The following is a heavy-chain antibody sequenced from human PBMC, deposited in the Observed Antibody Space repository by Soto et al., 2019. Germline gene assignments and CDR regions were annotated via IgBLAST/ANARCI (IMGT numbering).Heavy chain of an antibody. CDR2: ISWNSGSI. CDR1: GFTFDDYA. Sequence: EVQLVESGGGLVQPGRSLRLSCAASGFTFDDYAMHWVRQAPGKGLEWVSGISWNSGSIGYADSVKGRFTISRDNAKNSLYLQMNSLRAEDTAVYYCAQDFAERIQLGSPYFDYWGQGTLVTVSS. CDR3: AQDFAERIQLGSPYFDY. D-gene: IGHD5-18*01. V-gene: IGHV3-9*01. J-gene: IGHJ4*02.